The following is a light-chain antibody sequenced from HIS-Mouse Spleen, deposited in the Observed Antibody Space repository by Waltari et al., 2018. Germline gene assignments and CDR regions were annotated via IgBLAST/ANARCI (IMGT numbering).Light chain of an antibody. V-gene: IGKV1-39*01. J-gene: IGKJ1*01. CDR2: AAS. CDR3: QQSYSTPPT. Sequence: DIQMTQSPSSLSASVGDRVTITCRASQSISSYLNWYQQQPGKAPKLLIYAASSLQSGGPSRFSGSGSGTDFTLTISSLKPEDFAPYYCQQSYSTPPTFGQGTKVEIK. CDR1: QSISSY.